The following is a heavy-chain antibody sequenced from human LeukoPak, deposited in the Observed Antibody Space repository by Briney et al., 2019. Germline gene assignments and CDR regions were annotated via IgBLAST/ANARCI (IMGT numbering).Heavy chain of an antibody. Sequence: GGSLRLSCAASGFTFSSYWMSWVRQAPGKGLEWVANIKQDGSEKYYVDSVKGRFTISRDNAKNSLYLQMNSLRAEDTAVYYCARDGKYSSSWYRYYFDYWGQGTLVTVSS. J-gene: IGHJ4*02. D-gene: IGHD6-13*01. CDR2: IKQDGSEK. V-gene: IGHV3-7*01. CDR3: ARDGKYSSSWYRYYFDY. CDR1: GFTFSSYW.